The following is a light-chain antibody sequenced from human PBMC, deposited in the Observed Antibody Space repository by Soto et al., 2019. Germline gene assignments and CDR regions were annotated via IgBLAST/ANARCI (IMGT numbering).Light chain of an antibody. CDR1: QSVTSSY. V-gene: IGKV3-20*01. J-gene: IGKJ2*01. Sequence: IVLTQSPGTLSLSPGERATLSCRASQSVTSSYFAWYQQKPGQAPRLLIYSASTRATGIPDRFGGRGSGTDFTLTISRLEPEDSAVYYCQQYGRSYTFGQGTKLEI. CDR3: QQYGRSYT. CDR2: SAS.